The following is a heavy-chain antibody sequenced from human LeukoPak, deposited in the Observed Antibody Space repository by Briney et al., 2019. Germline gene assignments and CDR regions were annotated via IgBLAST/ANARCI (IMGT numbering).Heavy chain of an antibody. CDR1: GGSISSYY. CDR2: IYYSGST. V-gene: IGHV4-59*01. D-gene: IGHD6-19*01. Sequence: SETLSLTCTVSGGSISSYYWSWIRQPPGKGLEWIGYIYYSGSTNYNPSLKSRVTISVDTSKNQFSLKLSSVTAADTAVYYCASSSGWYDYYYYYMDVWGKGTTVTVSS. J-gene: IGHJ6*03. CDR3: ASSSGWYDYYYYYMDV.